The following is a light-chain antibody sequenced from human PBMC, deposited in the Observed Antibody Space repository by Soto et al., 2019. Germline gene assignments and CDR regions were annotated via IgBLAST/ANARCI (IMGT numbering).Light chain of an antibody. V-gene: IGKV1-39*01. J-gene: IGKJ1*01. CDR1: QSISRW. Sequence: DNKMTQSPSSMSASVGDRVTITCRASQSISRWLAWYQQKPGKAPKLLIYAASSLQSGVPSRFSGSGSGTDFTLTISSLQPEDFASYYRQQGYSTPTFGQGTKVDIK. CDR2: AAS. CDR3: QQGYSTPT.